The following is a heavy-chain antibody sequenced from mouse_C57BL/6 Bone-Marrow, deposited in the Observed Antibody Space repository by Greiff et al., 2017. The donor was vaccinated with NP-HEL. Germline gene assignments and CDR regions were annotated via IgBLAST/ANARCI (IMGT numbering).Heavy chain of an antibody. D-gene: IGHD1-1*01. CDR3: ARELYYGSSHWYFDV. V-gene: IGHV3-6*01. CDR1: GYSITSGYY. Sequence: EVKLQESGPGLVKPSQSLSLTCSVTGYSITSGYYWNWIRQFPGNKLEWMGYISYDGSNNYNPSLKNRISITRDTSKNQFFLKLNSVTTEDTATYYCARELYYGSSHWYFDVWGTGTTVTVSS. CDR2: ISYDGSN. J-gene: IGHJ1*03.